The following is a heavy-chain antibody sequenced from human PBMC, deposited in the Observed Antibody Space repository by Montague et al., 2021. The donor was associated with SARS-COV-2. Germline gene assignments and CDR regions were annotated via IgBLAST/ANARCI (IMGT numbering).Heavy chain of an antibody. CDR2: IKQDGSGE. J-gene: IGHJ4*02. Sequence: SLRLSCAASGFAFSSYWMTWVRQAPGKVLEWVANIKQDGSGEYXLDSVKGRFTISRDNGKNSVFLQMNSLRAEDTAVYYCASTGSASYWGQGTLVTVSS. CDR3: ASTGSASY. V-gene: IGHV3-7*03. D-gene: IGHD3-10*01. CDR1: GFAFSSYW.